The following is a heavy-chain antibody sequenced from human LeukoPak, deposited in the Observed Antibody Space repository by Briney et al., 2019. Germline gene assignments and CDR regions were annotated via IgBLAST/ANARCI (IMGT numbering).Heavy chain of an antibody. Sequence: SETLSLTCTISGGSISSYYWSWIRQPPGKGLEWIGYIYCSGSTTYNPSLKSRVTISVDTSKSQFSLKLSSVTAADTAVYYCARHVPFRIAATGSYYFDYWGQGTLVTVSS. CDR1: GGSISSYY. D-gene: IGHD6-13*01. V-gene: IGHV4-59*08. J-gene: IGHJ4*02. CDR3: ARHVPFRIAATGSYYFDY. CDR2: IYCSGST.